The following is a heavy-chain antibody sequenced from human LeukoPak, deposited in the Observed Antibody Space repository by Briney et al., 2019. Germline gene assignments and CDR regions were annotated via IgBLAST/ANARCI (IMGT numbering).Heavy chain of an antibody. J-gene: IGHJ1*01. Sequence: ASVRVSSTASGYTFTSYNINSVPQATGQGLEWMGWMNPNSGNTGYAQKFQGRVTMTRNTSISTAYMELSSLRSEDTAVYYCARVGEYCSGGSCYSVRYFQHWGQGTLVTVSS. CDR2: MNPNSGNT. D-gene: IGHD2-15*01. CDR3: ARVGEYCSGGSCYSVRYFQH. CDR1: GYTFTSYN. V-gene: IGHV1-8*01.